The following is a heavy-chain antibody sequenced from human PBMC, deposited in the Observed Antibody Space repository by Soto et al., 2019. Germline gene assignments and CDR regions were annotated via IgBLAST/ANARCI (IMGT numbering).Heavy chain of an antibody. D-gene: IGHD2-15*01. V-gene: IGHV3-73*01. Sequence: GSLRLSCAASGFTFSGSAMHWVRQASGKGLEWVGRIRSKANSYATAYAASVKGRFTISRDDSKNTAYLQMNSLKTEDTAVYYCTTQADIVVLVVGVRNTFDPWGQG. CDR2: IRSKANSYAT. J-gene: IGHJ5*02. CDR1: GFTFSGSA. CDR3: TTQADIVVLVVGVRNTFDP.